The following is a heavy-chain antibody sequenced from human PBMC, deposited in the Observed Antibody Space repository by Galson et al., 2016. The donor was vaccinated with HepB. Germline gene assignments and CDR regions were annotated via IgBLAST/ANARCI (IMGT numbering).Heavy chain of an antibody. CDR2: ISFEGSNK. D-gene: IGHD1-1*01. CDR3: ARGGTGRLAYYYYGMDV. V-gene: IGHV3-30*04. J-gene: IGHJ6*02. Sequence: SLRLSCAASGFTFSTYAIHWVRQAPGQGLEWMAVISFEGSNKYYAHSVRGRFTISRDNSKNTLYLQMNSLRAEDTAVYYCARGGTGRLAYYYYGMDVWGPGTTVTVSS. CDR1: GFTFSTYA.